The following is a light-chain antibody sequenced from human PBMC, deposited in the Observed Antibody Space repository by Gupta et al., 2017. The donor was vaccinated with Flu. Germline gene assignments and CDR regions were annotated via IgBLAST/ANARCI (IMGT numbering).Light chain of an antibody. Sequence: DVVMTQSPLSLPVTLGQPASISCRSSQSLVYTDGNTYLHWFQQRPGQSPRRLIYRVSNRDSGVPDRFSGSGSGTDFTLKISRVEADDVGVYYCMQGAHWPINFGQGTRLEIK. J-gene: IGKJ5*01. CDR3: MQGAHWPIN. CDR1: QSLVYTDGNTY. V-gene: IGKV2-30*01. CDR2: RVS.